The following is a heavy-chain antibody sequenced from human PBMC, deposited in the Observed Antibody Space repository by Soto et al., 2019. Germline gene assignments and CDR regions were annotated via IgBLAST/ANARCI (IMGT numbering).Heavy chain of an antibody. CDR2: IYPGDSDT. D-gene: IGHD6-19*01. V-gene: IGHV5-51*01. Sequence: GESLKISCKGSGYNFSSYWIGWVRPMPGKGLEWMGIIYPGDSDTRYSPSFQGQVTISADKSISTAYLQWSSLKASDTAMYYCARPREAGKYYYGVDVWGQGTTVTVSS. J-gene: IGHJ6*02. CDR1: GYNFSSYW. CDR3: ARPREAGKYYYGVDV.